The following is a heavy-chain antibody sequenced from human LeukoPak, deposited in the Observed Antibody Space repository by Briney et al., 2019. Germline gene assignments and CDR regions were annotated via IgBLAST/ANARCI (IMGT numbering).Heavy chain of an antibody. Sequence: SVKVSCKASGGTFSSYAISWVRQAPGQGLEWMGRIIPILGIANYARKFQGRVTITADKSTSTAYMELSSLRSEDTAVYYCARTFPSVVPAAMVYYYYYGMDVWGQGTTVTVSS. CDR1: GGTFSSYA. CDR2: IIPILGIA. CDR3: ARTFPSVVPAAMVYYYYYGMDV. D-gene: IGHD2-2*01. J-gene: IGHJ6*02. V-gene: IGHV1-69*04.